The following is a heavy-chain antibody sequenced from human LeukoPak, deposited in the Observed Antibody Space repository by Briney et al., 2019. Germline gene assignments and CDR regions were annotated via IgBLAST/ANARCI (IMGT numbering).Heavy chain of an antibody. CDR1: GYSISNGYY. V-gene: IGHV4-38-2*01. CDR2: TYHSGST. J-gene: IGHJ4*02. CDR3: VTSHTVTTGRSWSN. D-gene: IGHD4-17*01. Sequence: SETLSLTCAVSGYSISNGYYWGWIRQPPGKGLEWIGTTYHSGSTNYNPSLKRRITISVDTSKNQFSLQLSSVTAADTAVYYCVTSHTVTTGRSWSNWGQGTLVTFSS.